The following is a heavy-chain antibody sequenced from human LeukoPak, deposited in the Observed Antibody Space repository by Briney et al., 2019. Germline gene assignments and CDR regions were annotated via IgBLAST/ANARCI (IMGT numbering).Heavy chain of an antibody. CDR3: AKDGRNYFDY. CDR2: FDPEDGET. CDR1: GYTLTELS. D-gene: IGHD1-26*01. V-gene: IGHV1-24*01. Sequence: ASVKVSCKVSGYTLTELSMHWVRQAPGKGLEWMGGFDPEDGETIYAQKFQGRVTMTEDTSTDTAYMELSSLRPEDTALYYCAKDGRNYFDYWGQGTLVTVSS. J-gene: IGHJ4*02.